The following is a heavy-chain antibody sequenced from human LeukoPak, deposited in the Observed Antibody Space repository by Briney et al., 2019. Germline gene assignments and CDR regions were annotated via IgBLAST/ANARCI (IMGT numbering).Heavy chain of an antibody. D-gene: IGHD7-27*01. V-gene: IGHV3-23*01. CDR3: ARDQAALTGDSPWFDP. CDR1: GFPFRTYA. Sequence: PGGSLRLSCAASGFTSGFPFRTYAMSWVRQAPGKGLEWVSAISGSDGSTYYADSVEGRFTVSRDNSKNTLNLQMNSLRVEDTAVYYCARDQAALTGDSPWFDPWGQGTLVTVSS. J-gene: IGHJ5*02. CDR2: ISGSDGST.